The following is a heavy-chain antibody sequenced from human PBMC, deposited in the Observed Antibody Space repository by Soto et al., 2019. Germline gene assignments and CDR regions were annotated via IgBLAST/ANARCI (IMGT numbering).Heavy chain of an antibody. J-gene: IGHJ3*02. D-gene: IGHD3-10*01. Sequence: GGSLRLSCAASGFTFSSYSMNWVRQAPGKGLEWVAVIWYDGSTIVYADSVKGRFTISRDNAKNTLYLQMNSLRVEDTAVYFCARDRGLPDSFDIWGQGTMVTVSS. V-gene: IGHV3-33*08. CDR1: GFTFSSYS. CDR2: IWYDGSTI. CDR3: ARDRGLPDSFDI.